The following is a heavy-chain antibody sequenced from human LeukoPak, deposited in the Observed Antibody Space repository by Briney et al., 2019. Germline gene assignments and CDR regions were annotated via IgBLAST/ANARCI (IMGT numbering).Heavy chain of an antibody. V-gene: IGHV4-38-2*01. D-gene: IGHD3-10*01. Sequence: SETLSLTCAVSGYSISSGYYWGWIRPPPGKGLEWIGSIYHSGSTYYNPSLKSRVTISVDTSKNQFSLKLSSVTAADTAVYYCARGYGSGNNWFDPWGQGTLVTVSS. J-gene: IGHJ5*02. CDR2: IYHSGST. CDR1: GYSISSGYY. CDR3: ARGYGSGNNWFDP.